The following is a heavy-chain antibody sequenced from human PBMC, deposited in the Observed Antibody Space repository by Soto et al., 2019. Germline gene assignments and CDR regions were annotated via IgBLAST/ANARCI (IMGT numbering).Heavy chain of an antibody. Sequence: PSQTLSLTCAISGDSVSSNSAAWNWIRQSPSRGLEWLGRTYYRSRWYNDYAVSVKSRITVNPDTSKNQFSLHLNSVTPEDTAVYYGAGTTSLQWYYMDVWDKGNTVTVSS. J-gene: IGHJ6*03. V-gene: IGHV6-1*01. CDR1: GDSVSSNSAA. CDR2: TYYRSRWYN. D-gene: IGHD1-7*01. CDR3: AGTTSLQWYYMDV.